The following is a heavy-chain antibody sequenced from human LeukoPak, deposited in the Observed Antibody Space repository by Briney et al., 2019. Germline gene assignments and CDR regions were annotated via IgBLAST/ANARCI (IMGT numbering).Heavy chain of an antibody. V-gene: IGHV4-59*01. J-gene: IGHJ4*02. D-gene: IGHD6-19*01. CDR2: ISYSGRT. CDR3: ARVRESSGWDYFDY. Sequence: SETLSLTCTVSGGSISSYYWSWIRQPPGKGLEWIGYISYSGRTNYKPSLNSRVTISVDTSKNQFSLKLTSVTAADTAVYYCARVRESSGWDYFDYWGQGAQVTVSS. CDR1: GGSISSYY.